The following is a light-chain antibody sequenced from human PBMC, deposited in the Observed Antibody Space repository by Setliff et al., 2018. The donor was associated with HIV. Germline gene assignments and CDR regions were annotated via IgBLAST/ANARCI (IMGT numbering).Light chain of an antibody. V-gene: IGLV2-11*01. CDR3: SSYTSGSTLDYV. CDR1: SSDVGAYDY. CDR2: DVT. Sequence: QSVLTQPRSVSGSPGQSVTISCTGTSSDVGAYDYVSWYQQHPGKAPKLIIYDVTKRPSGVPDRFFGSKSGNTASLTISGLQAEDETDYYCSSYTSGSTLDYVFGTGTKV. J-gene: IGLJ1*01.